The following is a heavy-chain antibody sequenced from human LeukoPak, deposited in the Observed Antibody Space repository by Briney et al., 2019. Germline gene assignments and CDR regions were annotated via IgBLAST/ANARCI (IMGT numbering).Heavy chain of an antibody. D-gene: IGHD5-18*01. CDR2: MNPNSGNT. CDR1: GYTFTSYD. Sequence: ASVKVSCKASGYTFTSYDINWVRQATGQGLEWMGWMNPNSGNTGYAQKFQGRVTITRNTSISTAYMELSSLRSEDTAVYYCASVLRGYSYGLYYYYYMDVWGKGTTVTVSS. V-gene: IGHV1-8*03. J-gene: IGHJ6*03. CDR3: ASVLRGYSYGLYYYYYMDV.